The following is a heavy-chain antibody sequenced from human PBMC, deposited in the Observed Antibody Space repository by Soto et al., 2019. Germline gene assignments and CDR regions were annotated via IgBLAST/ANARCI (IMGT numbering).Heavy chain of an antibody. J-gene: IGHJ4*02. Sequence: EVQLVESGGGLVQPGGSLRLSCAASGFSFSRYSMNWVRQAPGKGLEWVSYIGNSTNTMYYADSVKGRFTISRDNAKNSLYLQMNSLREADTAVYYCVWAGHSSYGGQGTRVTVTS. CDR1: GFSFSRYS. D-gene: IGHD6-19*01. CDR2: IGNSTNTM. CDR3: VWAGHSSY. V-gene: IGHV3-48*02.